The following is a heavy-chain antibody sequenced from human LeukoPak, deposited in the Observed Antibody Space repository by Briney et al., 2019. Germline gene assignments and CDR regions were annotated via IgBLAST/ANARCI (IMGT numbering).Heavy chain of an antibody. V-gene: IGHV3-53*01. CDR2: IYSGGST. Sequence: GGSLRLSCAASGFTVSSNYMSWVRQAPGKGLEWVSVIYSGGSTYYADSVKGRFTISRDNYKNTLYLQMNSLRAEDTAVYYCARYITRHYYDSSGYYHYFDYWGQGTLVTVSS. CDR1: GFTVSSNY. D-gene: IGHD3-22*01. J-gene: IGHJ4*02. CDR3: ARYITRHYYDSSGYYHYFDY.